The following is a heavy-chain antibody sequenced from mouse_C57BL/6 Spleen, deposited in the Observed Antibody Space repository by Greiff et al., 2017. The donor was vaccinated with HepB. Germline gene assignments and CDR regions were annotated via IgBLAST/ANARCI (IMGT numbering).Heavy chain of an antibody. V-gene: IGHV1-18*01. D-gene: IGHD2-1*01. J-gene: IGHJ4*01. CDR2: INPNNGGT. CDR3: ARYDYGNYPYAMDY. CDR1: GYTFTDYN. Sequence: VQLKESGPELVKPGASVKIPCKASGYTFTDYNMDWVKQSHGKSLEWIGDINPNNGGTIYNQKFKGKATLTVDKSSSTAYMELRSLTSEDTAVYYCARYDYGNYPYAMDYWGQGTSVTVSS.